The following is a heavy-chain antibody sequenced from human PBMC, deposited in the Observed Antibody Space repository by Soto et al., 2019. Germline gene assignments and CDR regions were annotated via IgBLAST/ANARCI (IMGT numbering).Heavy chain of an antibody. J-gene: IGHJ6*02. CDR1: GGSISSGGYS. V-gene: IGHV4-30-2*01. D-gene: IGHD3-22*01. CDR3: ARSYYYDSSGYYPYYYYYYGMYV. Sequence: SETLSLTCAVSGGSISSGGYSWSWIRQPPGKGLEWIGYIYHSGSTYYNPSLKSRVTISVDRSKNQFSLKLSSVTAADTAVYYCARSYYYDSSGYYPYYYYYYGMYVWGQGTTVTVSS. CDR2: IYHSGST.